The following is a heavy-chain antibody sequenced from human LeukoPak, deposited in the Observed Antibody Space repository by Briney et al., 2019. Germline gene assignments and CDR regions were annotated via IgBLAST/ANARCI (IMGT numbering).Heavy chain of an antibody. V-gene: IGHV3-30*18. CDR1: GFTFSSYG. J-gene: IGHJ4*02. CDR3: AKDGEATYSSGWYGYFDY. Sequence: GGSLRLSCAASGFTFSSYGMPWVRQAPGKGLEWVAVISYDGSNKYYADSVKGRFTISRDNSKNTLYLQMNSLRAEDTAVYYCAKDGEATYSSGWYGYFDYWGQGTLVTVSS. CDR2: ISYDGSNK. D-gene: IGHD6-19*01.